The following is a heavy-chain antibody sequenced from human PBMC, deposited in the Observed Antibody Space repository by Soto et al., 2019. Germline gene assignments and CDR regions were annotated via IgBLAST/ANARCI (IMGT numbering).Heavy chain of an antibody. D-gene: IGHD6-6*01. CDR2: ISYDGSNK. J-gene: IGHJ4*02. CDR1: GFTFSSYG. CDR3: AKDKFPGIAARVVGSFYFDY. Sequence: QVQLVESGGGVVQPGRSLRLSCAASGFTFSSYGMHWVRQAPGKGLEGVAVISYDGSNKYYADSVKGRFTISRDNSKNTLYLQMNSLRAEDTAVYYCAKDKFPGIAARVVGSFYFDYWGQGTLVTVSS. V-gene: IGHV3-30*18.